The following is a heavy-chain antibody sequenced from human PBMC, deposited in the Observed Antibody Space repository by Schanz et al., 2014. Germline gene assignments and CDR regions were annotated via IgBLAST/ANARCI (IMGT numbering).Heavy chain of an antibody. D-gene: IGHD5-12*01. CDR1: GYTFTSDS. J-gene: IGHJ3*02. V-gene: IGHV1-2*06. CDR3: ARGGGPEDVFDI. CDR2: INPNSGGT. Sequence: QVHLVQSGAEVHKPGASVKVSCKASGYTFTSDSMHWVRQAPGQGLEWMGRINPNSGGTNYAQKFQGRVTMTRDTSISTAYMELSRLRSDDTAVYYCARGGGPEDVFDIWGQGTILTVSS.